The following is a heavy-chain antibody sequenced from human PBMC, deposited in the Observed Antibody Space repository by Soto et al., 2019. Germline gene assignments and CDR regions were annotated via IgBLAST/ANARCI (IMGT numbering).Heavy chain of an antibody. J-gene: IGHJ5*01. D-gene: IGHD1-7*01. Sequence: GGSLRLSCAASGFTFSSDSMGWVRQAPGKGLEWVSSISSSGSFMNYADSVKGRFTISRDNAKNSLYLQMSSLKDEDTAVYYCARVPPTGTTLDWFDSWGQGTLVTVSS. V-gene: IGHV3-21*01. CDR1: GFTFSSDS. CDR2: ISSSGSFM. CDR3: ARVPPTGTTLDWFDS.